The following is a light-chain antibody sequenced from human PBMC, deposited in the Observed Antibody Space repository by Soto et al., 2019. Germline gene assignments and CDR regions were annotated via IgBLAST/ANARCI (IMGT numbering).Light chain of an antibody. J-gene: IGLJ1*01. CDR3: SSYTTAFFYV. CDR2: AVT. CDR1: SSDVGGYNY. Sequence: QSVLTQPASVSGSPGQSITISCTGTSSDVGGYNYVSWYQQHPGKAPKLMIYAVTDRPSGVSSRFSGSKSGNTASPTISGLQAEDEADYYCSSYTTAFFYVFGTGTKVTVL. V-gene: IGLV2-14*01.